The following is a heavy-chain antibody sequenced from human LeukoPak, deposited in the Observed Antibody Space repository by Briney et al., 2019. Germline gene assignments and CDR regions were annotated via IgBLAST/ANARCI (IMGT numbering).Heavy chain of an antibody. CDR2: INHSGST. J-gene: IGHJ3*02. CDR1: GGSFSGYY. V-gene: IGHV4-34*01. Sequence: SETLSLTCAVYGGSFSGYYWSWLRQPPGKGLEWLAEINHSGSTNYNPSLKSRVTISVDTSKNQFALKLSSVAAADTAVYYCGRPTTVTPSDEAFDIWGQGTMVTVSS. D-gene: IGHD4-17*01. CDR3: GRPTTVTPSDEAFDI.